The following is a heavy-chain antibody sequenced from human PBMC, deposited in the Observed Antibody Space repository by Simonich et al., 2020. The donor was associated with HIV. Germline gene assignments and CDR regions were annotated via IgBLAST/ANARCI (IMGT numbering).Heavy chain of an antibody. CDR3: ARRHPTTVTTPYFDY. V-gene: IGHV4-34*01. CDR1: GGSVSGYY. CDR2: INHSGST. J-gene: IGHJ4*02. Sequence: QVQLQQWGAGLLKPSETLSLTCAGYGGSVSGYYRSWIRQPPGKGLEWMGEINHSGSTDYNPSLKSRVTISLGTSKNQFSLKLSSVTAADTAVYYCARRHPTTVTTPYFDYWGQGTLVTVSS. D-gene: IGHD4-17*01.